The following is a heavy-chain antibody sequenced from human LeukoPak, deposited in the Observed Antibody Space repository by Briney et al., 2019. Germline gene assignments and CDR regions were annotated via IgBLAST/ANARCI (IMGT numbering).Heavy chain of an antibody. Sequence: ASVKVSCKASGYTFTGYYVHWVRQAPGQGLEWMGWISGHNGNTNYAQKLQGRVTMTTDTSTSTAYMELRSLRSDDSAVYYCARDYNGGYSYGNYFDYWGQGTLVTVSS. CDR3: ARDYNGGYSYGNYFDY. J-gene: IGHJ4*02. CDR1: GYTFTGYY. V-gene: IGHV1-18*04. CDR2: ISGHNGNT. D-gene: IGHD5-18*01.